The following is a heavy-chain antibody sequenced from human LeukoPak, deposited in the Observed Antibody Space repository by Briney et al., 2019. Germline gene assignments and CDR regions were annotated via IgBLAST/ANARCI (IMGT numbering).Heavy chain of an antibody. Sequence: GGSLRLSCAASGFTFSNYGMSWVRRAPGKGLEWVSVISGSGGSTFYADSVKGRFIISRDNSKSTLYLQMNSLRTEDTAVYYCAKGSDLWFGETWGQGVLVTVSS. CDR3: AKGSDLWFGET. D-gene: IGHD3-10*01. CDR1: GFTFSNYG. V-gene: IGHV3-23*01. J-gene: IGHJ4*02. CDR2: ISGSGGST.